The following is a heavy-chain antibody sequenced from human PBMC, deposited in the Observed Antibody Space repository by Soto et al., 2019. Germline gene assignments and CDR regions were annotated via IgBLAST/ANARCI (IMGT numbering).Heavy chain of an antibody. J-gene: IGHJ3*02. D-gene: IGHD3-10*01. Sequence: PGGSLRLSCAASGFAFKDYTMSWVRLTPGKGLEWVSGISGGGSKTYYSDSVEGRFTISRDNYGRTLFLEMNNLRAEDTAVYYCAKDYLFRTFDRSDAFDIWGQGTMVTVSS. CDR1: GFAFKDYT. V-gene: IGHV3-23*01. CDR2: ISGGGSKT. CDR3: AKDYLFRTFDRSDAFDI.